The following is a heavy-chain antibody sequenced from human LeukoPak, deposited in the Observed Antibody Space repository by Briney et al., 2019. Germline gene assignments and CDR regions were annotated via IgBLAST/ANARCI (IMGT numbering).Heavy chain of an antibody. CDR1: GFTYNNFA. CDR3: AREGSSSGWYIGSVDP. Sequence: QAGGSLRLSCAASGFTYNNFAMSWVRQAPGKGLEWVSSISSGGDSTYYADSVKGRFTISRDNAKNSLYLQMNSLRAEDTAVYYCAREGSSSGWYIGSVDPWGQGTLVTVSS. CDR2: ISSGGDST. V-gene: IGHV3-23*01. J-gene: IGHJ5*02. D-gene: IGHD6-19*01.